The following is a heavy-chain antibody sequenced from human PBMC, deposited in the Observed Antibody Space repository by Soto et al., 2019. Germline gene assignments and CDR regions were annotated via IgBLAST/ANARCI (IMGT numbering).Heavy chain of an antibody. CDR1: GFTFDDYA. J-gene: IGHJ4*02. CDR3: AKDGYYSVFDY. D-gene: IGHD3-22*01. CDR2: ISWNSGSI. Sequence: GGSLRLSCAASGFTFDDYAMHWVRQAPGKGLEWVSGISWNSGSIGYADSVKGRFTISRDNAKNSLYLQMNSLRAEDTALYYCAKDGYYSVFDYWGQGTLVTVSS. V-gene: IGHV3-9*01.